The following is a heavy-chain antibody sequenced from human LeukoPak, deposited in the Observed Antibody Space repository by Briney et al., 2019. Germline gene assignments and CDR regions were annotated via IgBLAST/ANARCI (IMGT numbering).Heavy chain of an antibody. V-gene: IGHV3-33*01. CDR2: IWYDGSNK. CDR3: ARDLGVTGGSYPFDY. D-gene: IGHD1-26*01. Sequence: GGSLRLSCAASGFSFSIYGMHWVCQAPGKGLEWVATIWYDGSNKYYADSVKGRFTISRDNSKNTMYLQMNSLRAEDTSVYYCARDLGVTGGSYPFDYWGQGILVSVSS. CDR1: GFSFSIYG. J-gene: IGHJ4*02.